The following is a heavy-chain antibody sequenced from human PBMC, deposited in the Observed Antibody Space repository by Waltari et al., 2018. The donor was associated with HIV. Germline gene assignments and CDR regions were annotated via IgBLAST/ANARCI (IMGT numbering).Heavy chain of an antibody. D-gene: IGHD6-19*01. V-gene: IGHV6-1*01. J-gene: IGHJ5*02. CDR1: GDSVSSNSAA. CDR3: VRGGQWLNGFGP. CDR2: TYDRSRWYN. Sequence: QGQLQQSGPGLVKPSQTLSLTCVISGDSVSSNSAAWNWIRQSPSRGLEWLGRTYDRSRWYNEYAVSVKSRTTINQDTSKNHFSLQLKSVTPEHTAVYYCVRGGQWLNGFGPWGPGTLVTVSS.